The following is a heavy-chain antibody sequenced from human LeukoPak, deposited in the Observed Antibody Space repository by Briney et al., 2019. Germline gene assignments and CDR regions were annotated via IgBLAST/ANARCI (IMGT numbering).Heavy chain of an antibody. D-gene: IGHD2-15*01. J-gene: IGHJ4*02. CDR1: GFTVSSNY. Sequence: GGSLRLSCAASGFTVSSNYMSWVRQAPGKGLEWVSVIYSGGSTYYADSVKGRFTISRDNSKNTLYLQMNSLRAEDTAVYYCARDQVVVTASRFDYWGQGTLVTVSS. V-gene: IGHV3-66*01. CDR3: ARDQVVVTASRFDY. CDR2: IYSGGST.